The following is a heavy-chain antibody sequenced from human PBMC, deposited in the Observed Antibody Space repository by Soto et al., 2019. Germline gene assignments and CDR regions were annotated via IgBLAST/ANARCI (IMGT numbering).Heavy chain of an antibody. CDR3: VRQGIDYLHGLVDV. V-gene: IGHV4-59*08. CDR2: VYYTGDT. D-gene: IGHD4-17*01. J-gene: IGHJ6*02. CDR1: SGPDRSHN. Sequence: QVQLQQSGPRLVKPSETLSLTCTVSSGPDRSHNWGWIRQPPGRGLEWIGYVYYTGDTAYNPSLRGRVTTSADTSTNDISLPLNSVTAADTAVYYCVRQGIDYLHGLVDVWGQGTTVSVSS.